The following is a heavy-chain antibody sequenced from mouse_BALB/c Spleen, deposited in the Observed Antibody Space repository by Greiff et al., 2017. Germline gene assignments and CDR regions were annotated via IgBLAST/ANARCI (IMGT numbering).Heavy chain of an antibody. CDR3: ARSLYDGYYVAY. V-gene: IGHV3-6*02. CDR2: ISYDGSN. J-gene: IGHJ3*01. Sequence: VQLQQSGPGLVKPSQSLSLTCSVTGYSITSGYYWNWIRQFPGNKLEWMGYISYDGSNNYNPSLKNRISITRDTSKNQFFLKLNSVTTEDTATYYCARSLYDGYYVAYWGQGTLVTVSA. D-gene: IGHD2-3*01. CDR1: GYSITSGYY.